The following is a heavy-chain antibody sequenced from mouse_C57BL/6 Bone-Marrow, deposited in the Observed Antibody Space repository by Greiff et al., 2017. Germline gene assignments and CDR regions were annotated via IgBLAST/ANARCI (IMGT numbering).Heavy chain of an antibody. J-gene: IGHJ3*01. CDR3: ASSYYYGSSPAWFAY. CDR1: GYTFTSYW. V-gene: IGHV1-72*01. Sequence: VKPGASVKLSCKASGYTFTSYWMHWVKQRPGRGLEWIGRSDPNSGGTKYNEKFKSKATLTVDKPSSTAYMQLSSLTSEDSAVYYCASSYYYGSSPAWFAYWGQGTLVTVSA. D-gene: IGHD1-1*01. CDR2: SDPNSGGT.